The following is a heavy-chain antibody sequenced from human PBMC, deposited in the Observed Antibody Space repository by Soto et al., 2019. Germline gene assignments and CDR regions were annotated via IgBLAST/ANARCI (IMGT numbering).Heavy chain of an antibody. Sequence: SGTLSLTCTVSGGSICGYYWSWIRQPPGKGLEWIGYMYNTGSTVYNPSFKSRVTISVDTSKNQFSLKLNSVTAADTAVYYCARDLWGYCGTDCYPLDVWGQGTTVT. CDR1: GGSICGYY. J-gene: IGHJ6*02. D-gene: IGHD2-21*02. CDR2: MYNTGST. V-gene: IGHV4-59*01. CDR3: ARDLWGYCGTDCYPLDV.